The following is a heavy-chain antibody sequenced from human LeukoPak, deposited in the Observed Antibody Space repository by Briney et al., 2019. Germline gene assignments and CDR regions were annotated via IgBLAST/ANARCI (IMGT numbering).Heavy chain of an antibody. CDR3: ARDGCSGGSCYGWFDP. CDR1: GYTFTGYH. CDR2: INPNSGGT. V-gene: IGHV1-2*02. J-gene: IGHJ5*02. Sequence: ASVKVSCKASGYTFTGYHMHWVRQAPGQGLEWMGWINPNSGGTNYAQKFQGRVTMTRDTSISTAYMGLSRLRSDDTAVYYCARDGCSGGSCYGWFDPWGQGTLVTVSS. D-gene: IGHD2-15*01.